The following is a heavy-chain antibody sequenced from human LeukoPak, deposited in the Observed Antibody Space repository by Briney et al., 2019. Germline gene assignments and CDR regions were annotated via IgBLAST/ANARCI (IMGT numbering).Heavy chain of an antibody. J-gene: IGHJ4*02. Sequence: PSETLSLTCAIYGGSFSGYSWTWIRQPPGKGLEWIGSIYYSGSTYYNPSLKSRVTISVDTSKNQFSLKLSSVTAADTAVYYCATRYYYGSGSERFDYWGQGTLVTVSS. CDR1: GGSFSGYS. V-gene: IGHV4-34*01. D-gene: IGHD3-10*01. CDR3: ATRYYYGSGSERFDY. CDR2: IYYSGST.